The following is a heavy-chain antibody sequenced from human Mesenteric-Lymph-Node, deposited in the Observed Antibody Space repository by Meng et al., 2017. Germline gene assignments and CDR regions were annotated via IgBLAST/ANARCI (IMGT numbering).Heavy chain of an antibody. J-gene: IGHJ6*02. CDR3: ARVVYYYGMDV. CDR1: GFTVSSNY. V-gene: IGHV3-53*04. CDR2: IYSGGST. Sequence: GESLMISCTASGFTVSSNYMSWVRQAPGKGLEWVSVIYSGGSTNYADSVKGRFTISRHNSKNTLYLQMNGLGAEDTAVYDCARVVYYYGMDVWGQGTTVTVSS.